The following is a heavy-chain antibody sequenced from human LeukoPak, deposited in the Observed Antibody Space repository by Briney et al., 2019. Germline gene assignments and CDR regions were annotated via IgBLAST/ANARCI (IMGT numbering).Heavy chain of an antibody. CDR3: ARDIPPNWFDP. CDR1: GGSISSYY. J-gene: IGHJ5*02. CDR2: IYTSGST. Sequence: SETLSLTCTVSGGSISSYYWSWIRQPAGKGLEWIGRIYTSGSTNYNPSLKSRVTMSVDTSKNQFYLKLSSVTAADTAVYYWARDIPPNWFDPWGQGTLVTVSS. V-gene: IGHV4-4*07.